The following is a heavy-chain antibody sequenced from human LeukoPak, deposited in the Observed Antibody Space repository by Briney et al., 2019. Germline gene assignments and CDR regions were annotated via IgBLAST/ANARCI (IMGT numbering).Heavy chain of an antibody. Sequence: PGGSLRLSCAASGFTFSSYGMHWVRQAPGKGLEWVAVISYDGSNKYYADSVKGRFAISRDNSKNTLYLQMNSLRAEDTAVYYCAGGYYYDSSDFTPSYPWGQGTLVTVSS. J-gene: IGHJ5*02. CDR3: AGGYYYDSSDFTPSYP. CDR1: GFTFSSYG. D-gene: IGHD3-22*01. CDR2: ISYDGSNK. V-gene: IGHV3-30*03.